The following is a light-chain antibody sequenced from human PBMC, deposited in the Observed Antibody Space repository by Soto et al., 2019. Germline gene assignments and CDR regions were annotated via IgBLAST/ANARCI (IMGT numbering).Light chain of an antibody. Sequence: VMTQSPATLPMSPLKSSRLSCRASQSVSSNLAWYQHKPGQAPRLVIYTASSRATGIPDRFSGSGSGTDFSLTISRLEPEDFGVCYWQQYGSSPTFGQGTRLDIK. CDR1: QSVSSN. CDR3: QQYGSSPT. CDR2: TAS. V-gene: IGKV3-20*01. J-gene: IGKJ5*01.